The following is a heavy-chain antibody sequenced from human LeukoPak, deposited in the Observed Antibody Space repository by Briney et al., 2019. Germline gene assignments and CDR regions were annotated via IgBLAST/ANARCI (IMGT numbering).Heavy chain of an antibody. CDR2: IYSSGST. CDR3: ARQNLYYGMDV. J-gene: IGHJ6*02. V-gene: IGHV4-59*08. Sequence: SETLSLTCTVSGGSISGYYWSWIRQPPGKALEWIGYIYSSGSTNYNPSLKSRVTISVDTSKNQFSLKLSSVTAADTAVYYCARQNLYYGMDVWGQGTTVTVSS. CDR1: GGSISGYY.